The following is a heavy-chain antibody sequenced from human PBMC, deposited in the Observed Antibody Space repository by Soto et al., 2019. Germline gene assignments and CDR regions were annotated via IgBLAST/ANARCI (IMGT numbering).Heavy chain of an antibody. CDR1: GGSMNGYY. J-gene: IGHJ4*02. Sequence: SETLSLTCSVSGGSMNGYYWSWIRQTPGQGLEWLGFIYFSGSTRYNPSLMSRLTISLDKSKRQFSMSLSSVTAADTAVYYCDSSVATPGTNIDFWGQGTLVTVSS. CDR3: DSSVATPGTNIDF. D-gene: IGHD3-22*01. CDR2: IYFSGST. V-gene: IGHV4-4*09.